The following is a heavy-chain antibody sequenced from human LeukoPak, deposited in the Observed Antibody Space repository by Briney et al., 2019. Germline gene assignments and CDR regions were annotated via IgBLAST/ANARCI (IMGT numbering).Heavy chain of an antibody. CDR3: AKDGYYGSGRYYNYWFDP. CDR2: ISGSGGST. Sequence: GGSLRLSCAASGFTFSSYWMSWVRQAPGKGLEWVSAISGSGGSTYYADSVKGRFTISRDNSKNTLYLQMNSLRAEDTAVYYCAKDGYYGSGRYYNYWFDPWGQGTLVTVSS. J-gene: IGHJ5*02. V-gene: IGHV3-23*01. D-gene: IGHD3-10*01. CDR1: GFTFSSYW.